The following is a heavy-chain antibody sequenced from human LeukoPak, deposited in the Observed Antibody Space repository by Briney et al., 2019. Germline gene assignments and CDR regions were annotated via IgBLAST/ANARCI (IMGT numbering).Heavy chain of an antibody. D-gene: IGHD2-2*01. V-gene: IGHV5-51*01. J-gene: IGHJ5*02. CDR1: GYGFSSFW. CDR2: IYPGDSDT. CDR3: ARRSGVVVPAAKIWGNNWFDP. Sequence: GESLQISCKGSGYGFSSFWIGWVRRMPGKGLEWMGIIYPGDSDTRYSPSFQGQVTISADKSISTAYLQWSSLKASDTAMYYCARRSGVVVPAAKIWGNNWFDPWGQGTLVTVSS.